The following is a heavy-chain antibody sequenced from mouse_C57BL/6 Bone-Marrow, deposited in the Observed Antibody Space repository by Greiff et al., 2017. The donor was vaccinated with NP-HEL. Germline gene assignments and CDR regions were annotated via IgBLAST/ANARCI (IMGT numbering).Heavy chain of an antibody. Sequence: QVHVKQPGAELVMPGASVKLSCKASGYTFTSYWMHWVKQRPGQGLEWIGEIDPSDSYTNYNQKFKGKSTLTVDKSSSTAYMQLSSLTSEDSAVYYCARRGYYVYAMDYWGQGTSVTVSS. CDR2: IDPSDSYT. J-gene: IGHJ4*01. CDR1: GYTFTSYW. V-gene: IGHV1-69*01. CDR3: ARRGYYVYAMDY. D-gene: IGHD2-1*01.